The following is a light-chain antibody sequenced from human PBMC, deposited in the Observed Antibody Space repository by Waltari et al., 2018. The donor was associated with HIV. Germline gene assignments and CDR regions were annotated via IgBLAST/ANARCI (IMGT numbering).Light chain of an antibody. CDR2: ELS. Sequence: QSALTQPASVSGSPGQSITISCTGTTSDVGAYKYVSWYQQHPGKAPNRMIYELSNRPPGFSNRFSGSKSGNTASLTISGLQAEDEADYFCSSYTSSSTLVFGSGTKVTVL. CDR1: TSDVGAYKY. V-gene: IGLV2-14*01. CDR3: SSYTSSSTLV. J-gene: IGLJ1*01.